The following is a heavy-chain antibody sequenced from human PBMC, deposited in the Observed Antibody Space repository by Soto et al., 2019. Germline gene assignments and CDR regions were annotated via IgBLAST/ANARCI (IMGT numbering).Heavy chain of an antibody. Sequence: GGSLRLSCAASGFTFSSYGMHWVRQAPGKGLEWVAVISYDGSNKYYADSVKGRFTISRDNSKNTLYLQMNSLRAEDTAVYYCAKDIVLMVYAINYYYYGMDVWGQGTTVTVSS. J-gene: IGHJ6*02. CDR1: GFTFSSYG. CDR2: ISYDGSNK. CDR3: AKDIVLMVYAINYYYYGMDV. V-gene: IGHV3-30*18. D-gene: IGHD2-8*01.